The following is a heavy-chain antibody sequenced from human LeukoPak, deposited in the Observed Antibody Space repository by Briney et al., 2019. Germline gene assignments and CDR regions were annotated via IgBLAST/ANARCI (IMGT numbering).Heavy chain of an antibody. V-gene: IGHV3-23*01. Sequence: GASLRLSCAASGFTFRSYAMSWVRQAPGKGLEWVSAISGSGGSAYYADSVKGRFTISRDNSKNTLYLQMNSLRAEDTAVYYCAKTIVVVPAADYWGQGTLVTVSS. J-gene: IGHJ4*02. D-gene: IGHD2-2*01. CDR2: ISGSGGSA. CDR1: GFTFRSYA. CDR3: AKTIVVVPAADY.